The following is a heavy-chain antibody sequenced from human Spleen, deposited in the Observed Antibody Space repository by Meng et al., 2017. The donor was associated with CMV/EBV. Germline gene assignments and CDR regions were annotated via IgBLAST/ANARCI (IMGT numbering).Heavy chain of an antibody. CDR2: IYPGDSDT. D-gene: IGHD2-2*01. V-gene: IGHV5-51*01. Sequence: KVSCKGSGYSFTSYWIGWVRQMPGKGLEWMGIIYPGDSDTRYSPSFQGQVTISADKSISTAYLQWSSLKASDTAMYYCARHPFPTNGAFDIWGQGTMVTVSS. CDR1: GYSFTSYW. CDR3: ARHPFPTNGAFDI. J-gene: IGHJ3*02.